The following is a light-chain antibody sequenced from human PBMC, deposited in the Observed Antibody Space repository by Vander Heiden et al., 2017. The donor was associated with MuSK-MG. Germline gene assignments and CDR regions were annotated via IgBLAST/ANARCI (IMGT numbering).Light chain of an antibody. J-gene: IGKJ4*01. CDR1: QSISTY. CDR2: AGA. Sequence: DIQMTQSPSSLSASVGDRVTITCRASQSISTYLNWYQQKPGKAPNLLIYAGASLQSGVPSRFSGSGSGTDFTLTISRLQPEDFATYYCQQSVSTPLTFGGGTKVDIK. CDR3: QQSVSTPLT. V-gene: IGKV1-39*01.